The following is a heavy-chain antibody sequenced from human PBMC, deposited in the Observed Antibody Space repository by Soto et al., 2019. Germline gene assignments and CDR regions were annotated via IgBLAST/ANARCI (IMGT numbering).Heavy chain of an antibody. V-gene: IGHV1-18*04. CDR3: ATEGNYDSSGRDF. D-gene: IGHD3-22*01. CDR2: ISANSGNT. J-gene: IGHJ4*02. CDR1: GFIFNNYA. Sequence: SVKVSCKAFGFIFNNYAISWVRQAPGQGLEWMGWISANSGNTNYAQKLQGRVTMTTDTYTSTAYMELRSLRSDDTAVYYCATEGNYDSSGRDFWGQGTLVTVFS.